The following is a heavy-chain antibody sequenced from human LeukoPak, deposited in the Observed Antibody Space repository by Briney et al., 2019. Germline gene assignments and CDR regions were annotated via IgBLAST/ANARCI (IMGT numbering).Heavy chain of an antibody. CDR3: AKTPDHRGYFAAFDY. V-gene: IGHV3-23*01. J-gene: IGHJ4*02. Sequence: GGSLRLSCAASGFTFSSYAMSWVRQAPGKGLEWVSVISGSGGSTFYADSVKGRFTISRDNSKNTLYLQMNSLRAEDTAIYYCAKTPDHRGYFAAFDYWGRGTLVTVSS. CDR1: GFTFSSYA. D-gene: IGHD3-22*01. CDR2: ISGSGGST.